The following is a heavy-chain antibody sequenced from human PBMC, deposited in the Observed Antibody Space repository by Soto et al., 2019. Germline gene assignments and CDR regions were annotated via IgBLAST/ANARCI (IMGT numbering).Heavy chain of an antibody. D-gene: IGHD3-10*01. CDR2: IYYSGST. J-gene: IGHJ6*02. CDR1: GGSISSYY. V-gene: IGHV4-59*12. Sequence: PSETLSLTCTVSGGSISSYYWSWIRQPPGKGLEWIGYIYYSGSTNYNPSLKSRVTISVDTSKNQFSLKLSSVTAADTAVYYCARGVTYYYGSGSYFGMDVWGQGTTVTVSS. CDR3: ARGVTYYYGSGSYFGMDV.